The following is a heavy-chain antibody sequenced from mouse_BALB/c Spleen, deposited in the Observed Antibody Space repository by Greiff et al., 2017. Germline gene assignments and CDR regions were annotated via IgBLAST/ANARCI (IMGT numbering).Heavy chain of an antibody. CDR2: IRNKANGYTT. CDR1: GFTFTDYY. CDR3: ARDLWSYYYAMDY. D-gene: IGHD1-1*02. J-gene: IGHJ4*01. Sequence: EVKVEESGGGLVQPGGSLRLSCATSGFTFTDYYMSWVRQPPGKALEWLGFIRNKANGYTTEYSASVKGRFTISRDNSQSILYLQMNTLRAEDSATYYCARDLWSYYYAMDYWGQGTSVTVSS. V-gene: IGHV7-3*02.